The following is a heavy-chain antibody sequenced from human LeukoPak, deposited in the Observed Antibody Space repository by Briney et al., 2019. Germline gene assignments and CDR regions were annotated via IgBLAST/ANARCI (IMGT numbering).Heavy chain of an antibody. CDR1: GGSLCSVGDF. CDR2: IYYRGST. D-gene: IGHD6-19*01. Sequence: SETLSLNCTVSGGSLCSVGDFWGWIRQSPGKGLEWIGSIYYRGSTYYNPSLKSRVTISVDTSKNQISLKLNSVTAADTAVYYCARRYSSGVFDYWGQGTLATVSS. J-gene: IGHJ4*02. V-gene: IGHV4-39*01. CDR3: ARRYSSGVFDY.